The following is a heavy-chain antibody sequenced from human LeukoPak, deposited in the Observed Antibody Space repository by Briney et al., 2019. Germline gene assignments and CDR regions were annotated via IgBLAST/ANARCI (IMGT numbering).Heavy chain of an antibody. Sequence: PSETLSLTCAVYGGSFSGYYWSWIRQPPGKGLEWIGEINHSGSTNYNPSLKSRVTISVDTSKNQFSLKLSSVTAADTAVYYCASTLFDSSGYLDYWGQGTLVTVSS. V-gene: IGHV4-34*01. CDR1: GGSFSGYY. D-gene: IGHD3-22*01. J-gene: IGHJ4*02. CDR3: ASTLFDSSGYLDY. CDR2: INHSGST.